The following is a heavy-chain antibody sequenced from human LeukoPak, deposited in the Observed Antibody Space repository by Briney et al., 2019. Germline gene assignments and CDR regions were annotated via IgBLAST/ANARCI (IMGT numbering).Heavy chain of an antibody. Sequence: GASVKVSCKDSGYTFTSYDINWVRQATGQGLEWMGWMNPNSGNTGYAQKFQGRVTITRNTSISTAYMELSSLRSEDTAVYYCAREQIAVAGTLQNWGQGTLVTVSS. CDR2: MNPNSGNT. J-gene: IGHJ4*02. CDR1: GYTFTSYD. V-gene: IGHV1-8*01. D-gene: IGHD6-19*01. CDR3: AREQIAVAGTLQN.